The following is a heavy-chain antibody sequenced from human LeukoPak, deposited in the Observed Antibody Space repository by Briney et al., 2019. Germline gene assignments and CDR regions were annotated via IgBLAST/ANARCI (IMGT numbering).Heavy chain of an antibody. Sequence: GGSLRLSCAASGFTFSSYEMNWVRQAPGKGLEWVSYISSSGSTIYYADSVKGRFTISRDNAKNSLYLQMNSLRAEDTAVYYCARAGSGRSPDWFDPWGQGTLVTVSS. J-gene: IGHJ5*02. D-gene: IGHD1-26*01. CDR1: GFTFSSYE. CDR2: ISSSGSTI. V-gene: IGHV3-48*03. CDR3: ARAGSGRSPDWFDP.